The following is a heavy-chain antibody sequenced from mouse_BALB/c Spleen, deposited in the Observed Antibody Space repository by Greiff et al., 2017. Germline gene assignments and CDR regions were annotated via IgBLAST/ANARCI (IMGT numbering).Heavy chain of an antibody. CDR1: GYTFTSYW. D-gene: IGHD1-1*01. CDR2: IAPGSGST. CDR3: ARRGITTVVPMDY. V-gene: IGHV1S41*01. Sequence: DLVKPGASVKLSCKASGYTFTSYWINWIKQRPGQGLEWIGRIAPGSGSTYYNEMFKGKATLTVDTSSSTAYIQLSSLSSEDSAVYFCARRGITTVVPMDYWGQGTSVTVSS. J-gene: IGHJ4*01.